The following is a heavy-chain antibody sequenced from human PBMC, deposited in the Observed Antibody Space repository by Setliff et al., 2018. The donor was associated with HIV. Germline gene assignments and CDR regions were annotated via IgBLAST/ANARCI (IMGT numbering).Heavy chain of an antibody. CDR3: ARGRGRYYDSRSYLDY. D-gene: IGHD3-22*01. Sequence: ASVKVSCKTSGYTFTSYDINWVRQATGQGLEWMAWMNPNSGNRGYAQKFQGRVTISRNNSISTAYMEPSGLRAEDMAVYYCARGRGRYYDSRSYLDYWGQGTLVTVSS. J-gene: IGHJ4*02. CDR2: MNPNSGNR. CDR1: GYTFTSYD. V-gene: IGHV1-8*03.